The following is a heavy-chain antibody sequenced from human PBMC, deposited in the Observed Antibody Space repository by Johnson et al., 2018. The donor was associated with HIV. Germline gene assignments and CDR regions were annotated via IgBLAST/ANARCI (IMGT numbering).Heavy chain of an antibody. Sequence: VQLVESGGGVVRPGGSLRLSCAASRFTFDDYVMSWVRQAPGKGLEWVSGINWNGGSTGYADSVKGRFTISRDNAKNSLYVQMNSLRAEDTALYYCARERRSTNTWYVRDAFDIWGQWTMVTVSS. V-gene: IGHV3-20*04. J-gene: IGHJ3*02. CDR3: ARERRSTNTWYVRDAFDI. CDR1: RFTFDDYV. CDR2: INWNGGST. D-gene: IGHD2-2*01.